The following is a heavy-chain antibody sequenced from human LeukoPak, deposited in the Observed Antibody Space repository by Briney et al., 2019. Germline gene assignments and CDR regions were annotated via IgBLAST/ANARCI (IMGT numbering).Heavy chain of an antibody. CDR3: ARGEAMASGDNWFDP. V-gene: IGHV4-39*07. D-gene: IGHD5-18*01. CDR1: GGSISSSSYY. CDR2: IYYSGST. J-gene: IGHJ5*02. Sequence: SETLSLTCTVSGGSISSSSYYWGWIRQPPGKGLEWIGSIYYSGSTYYNPSLKSRVTISVDTSKNQFSLKLSSVTAADTAVYYCARGEAMASGDNWFDPWGQGTLVTVSS.